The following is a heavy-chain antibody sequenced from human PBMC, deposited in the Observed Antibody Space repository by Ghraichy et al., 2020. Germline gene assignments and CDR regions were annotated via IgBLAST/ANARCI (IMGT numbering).Heavy chain of an antibody. J-gene: IGHJ3*02. CDR2: ISSSSSYI. D-gene: IGHD1-26*01. Sequence: GESLNISCAASGFTFSSYSMNWVRQAPGKGLEWVSSISSSSSYIYYADSVKGRFTISRDNAKNSLYLQMNSLRAEDTAVYYCARDLEPMSYLDAFDIWGQGTMVTVSS. V-gene: IGHV3-21*01. CDR1: GFTFSSYS. CDR3: ARDLEPMSYLDAFDI.